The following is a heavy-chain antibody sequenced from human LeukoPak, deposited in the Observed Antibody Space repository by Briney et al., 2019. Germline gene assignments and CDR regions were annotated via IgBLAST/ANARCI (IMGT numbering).Heavy chain of an antibody. D-gene: IGHD6-6*01. Sequence: GGSLRLSCAASGFTFSSYGMHWVRQAPGKGLEWVAVISYDGSNKYYADSVKGRFTISRDNSKNTLYLQMNSLRAEDTAVYYCAKAPRSSDAFDIWGQGTMVTVSS. CDR1: GFTFSSYG. CDR2: ISYDGSNK. CDR3: AKAPRSSDAFDI. V-gene: IGHV3-30*18. J-gene: IGHJ3*02.